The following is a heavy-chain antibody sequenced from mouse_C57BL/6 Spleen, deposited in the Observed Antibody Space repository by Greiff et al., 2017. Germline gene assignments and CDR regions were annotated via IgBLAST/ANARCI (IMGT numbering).Heavy chain of an antibody. J-gene: IGHJ4*01. CDR3: AREDYYRNAMDY. CDR2: ISDGGSYT. V-gene: IGHV5-4*01. D-gene: IGHD2-14*01. Sequence: EVQRVESGGGLVKPGGSLKLSCAASGFTFSSYAMSWVRQTPEKRLEWVATISDGGSYTYYPDNVKGRFTIYRDNAKNNLYLQMSHLKSEDTAMYYCAREDYYRNAMDYWGQGTSVTVSS. CDR1: GFTFSSYA.